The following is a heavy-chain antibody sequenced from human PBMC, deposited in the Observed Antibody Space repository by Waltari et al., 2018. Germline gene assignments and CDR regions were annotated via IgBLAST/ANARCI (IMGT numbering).Heavy chain of an antibody. CDR3: ASDPTLFGIRQNYFDS. CDR2: INQDGET. CDR1: GFSLSDHW. V-gene: IGHV3-7*04. J-gene: IGHJ4*02. D-gene: IGHD3-3*01. Sequence: EAQLVESGGTLVRPGESLRLSFVVLGFSLSDHWMSWVRQAPGKGLEWVASINQDGETDYVDSVKGRFTISRDNAKNSLYLVLNTLGADDSGVYFCASDPTLFGIRQNYFDSWGQGTQVTVSS.